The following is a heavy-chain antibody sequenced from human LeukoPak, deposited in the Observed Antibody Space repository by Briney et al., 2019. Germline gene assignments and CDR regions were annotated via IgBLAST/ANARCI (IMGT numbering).Heavy chain of an antibody. J-gene: IGHJ4*02. CDR1: GYSFTSYW. Sequence: GESLKISCKGTGYSFTSYWIGWLRQTPGKGLEWMGIIYPGDSDTRYSPSFQGQVTISADKSISTAYLQWSSLKASDTAMYYCARQFDFGDYEGGYFDYWGQGTLVTVSS. V-gene: IGHV5-51*01. CDR3: ARQFDFGDYEGGYFDY. CDR2: IYPGDSDT. D-gene: IGHD4-17*01.